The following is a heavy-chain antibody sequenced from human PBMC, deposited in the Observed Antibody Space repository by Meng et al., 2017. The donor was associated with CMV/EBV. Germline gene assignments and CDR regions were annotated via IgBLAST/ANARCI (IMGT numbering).Heavy chain of an antibody. Sequence: ASVKVSCKASGYTFTGYYMHWVRQAPGQGLEWMGWINPNSGGTNYAQKFQGRVTMTRDTSISTAYMELSRLRSDDTAVYYCARDRNYDSWSGYYTGFDYWGQGTLVTVSS. CDR1: GYTFTGYY. CDR2: INPNSGGT. J-gene: IGHJ4*02. V-gene: IGHV1-2*02. CDR3: ARDRNYDSWSGYYTGFDY. D-gene: IGHD3-3*01.